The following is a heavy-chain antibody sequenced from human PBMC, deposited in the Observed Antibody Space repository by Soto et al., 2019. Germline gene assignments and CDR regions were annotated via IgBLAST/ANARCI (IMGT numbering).Heavy chain of an antibody. CDR2: IYSGGST. CDR3: ARERVVAATD. CDR1: GFTVSSNY. J-gene: IGHJ4*02. Sequence: EVQLVESGGGLVQPGGSLRLSCAASGFTVSSNYMSCVRQAPGKGLEWVSVIYSGGSTNYADSVKGRFTISRDNSKNTLYLQMNSLRAEDTAVYYCARERVVAATDWGQGTLVTVSS. V-gene: IGHV3-66*01. D-gene: IGHD2-15*01.